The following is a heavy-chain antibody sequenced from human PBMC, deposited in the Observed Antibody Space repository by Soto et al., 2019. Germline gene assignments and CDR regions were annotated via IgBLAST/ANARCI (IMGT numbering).Heavy chain of an antibody. Sequence: GGSLRLSCAASGFTFSSDGMHWVRQAPGKGLEWVALITKDGSKKYYADSVKGRFTISRDDSKNTLYLQLNSLRGEDTALYYCAKDRGGSWSLDYWGQGTLVTVSS. CDR3: AKDRGGSWSLDY. V-gene: IGHV3-30*18. J-gene: IGHJ4*02. D-gene: IGHD6-13*01. CDR2: ITKDGSKK. CDR1: GFTFSSDG.